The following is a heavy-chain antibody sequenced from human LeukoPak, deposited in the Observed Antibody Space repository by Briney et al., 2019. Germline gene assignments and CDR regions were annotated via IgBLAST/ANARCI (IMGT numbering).Heavy chain of an antibody. Sequence: PSETLSLTCTVSGASINSYYWSWIRQPPGKGLEWIGEINHSGSTNYNPSLKSRVTISVDTSKNQFSLKLSSVTAADTAVYYCAMGMSYYYYMDVWGKGTTVTVSS. V-gene: IGHV4-34*01. D-gene: IGHD7-27*01. J-gene: IGHJ6*03. CDR3: AMGMSYYYYMDV. CDR2: INHSGST. CDR1: GASINSYY.